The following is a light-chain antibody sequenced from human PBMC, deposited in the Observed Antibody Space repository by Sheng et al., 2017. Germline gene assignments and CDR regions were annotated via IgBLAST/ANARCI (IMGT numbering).Light chain of an antibody. V-gene: IGLV2-8*01. Sequence: QSALTQPPSASGSPGQSVTISCTGTSSDVGGYNYVSWYQQHPGKVPKLMIYEVNKWPSGVPDRFSGSKSGNTASLTVSGLQAEDEADYYCSSYAGSNNYVFGTGTEGHRP. CDR3: SSYAGSNNYV. J-gene: IGLJ1*01. CDR1: SSDVGGYNY. CDR2: EVN.